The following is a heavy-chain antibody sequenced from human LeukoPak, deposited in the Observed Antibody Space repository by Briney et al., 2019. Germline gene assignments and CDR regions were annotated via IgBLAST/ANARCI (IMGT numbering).Heavy chain of an antibody. D-gene: IGHD5-12*01. CDR2: ISSSSSYI. J-gene: IGHJ4*02. CDR1: GFTFSNYS. CDR3: ARVIGGYGDY. V-gene: IGHV3-21*01. Sequence: PGGSLRLSCAASGFTFSNYSMNWVRQAPGKGLEWVSSISSSSSYIYYADSVKGRFTISRDNAKNSLYLQMNSLRAEDTAVYYCARVIGGYGDYWGQGTLVTVSS.